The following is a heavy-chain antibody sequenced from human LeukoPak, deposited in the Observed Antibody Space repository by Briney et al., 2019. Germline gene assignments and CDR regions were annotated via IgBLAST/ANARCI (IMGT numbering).Heavy chain of an antibody. CDR3: AKLYPMTLA. Sequence: GGSLRLSCAASGFTFSGYSMSWVRQAPGKGPEWVASICAGGSSKYYTGSVKGRFTISRDNSKNTLYLQMNSLRAEDTAVYYCAKLYPMTLAWGEGTLDSVSS. J-gene: IGHJ5*02. CDR2: ICAGGSSK. V-gene: IGHV3-23*01. CDR1: GFTFSGYS. D-gene: IGHD3-22*01.